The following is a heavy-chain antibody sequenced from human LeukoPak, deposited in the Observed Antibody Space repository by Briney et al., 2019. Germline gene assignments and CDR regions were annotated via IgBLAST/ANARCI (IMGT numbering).Heavy chain of an antibody. CDR2: IIPIFGTA. V-gene: IGHV1-69*06. J-gene: IGHJ4*02. D-gene: IGHD5-12*01. CDR1: GGTFSSYA. Sequence: ASVKVSCKAPGGTFSSYAISWVRQAPGQGLEWMGRIIPIFGTANYAQKFQGRVTITADKSTSTAYMELSSLRSEDTAVYYCARGRGYSGYEFFDYWGQGTLVTVSS. CDR3: ARGRGYSGYEFFDY.